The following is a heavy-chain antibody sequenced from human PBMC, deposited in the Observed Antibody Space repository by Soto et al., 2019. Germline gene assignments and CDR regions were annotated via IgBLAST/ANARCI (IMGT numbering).Heavy chain of an antibody. CDR2: IIPIFGTA. CDR3: ALPPIRYSISWYYFDY. Sequence: QVQLVQSGAEVKKPGSSVKVSCKASGGTFSSYAISWVRQAPGQGLEWMGGIIPIFGTANYAQKVQGRVTITADNSTGTAYMELGSLISEDTAVYYYALPPIRYSISWYYFDYWGQRTLVTVSA. J-gene: IGHJ4*02. V-gene: IGHV1-69*06. D-gene: IGHD6-13*01. CDR1: GGTFSSYA.